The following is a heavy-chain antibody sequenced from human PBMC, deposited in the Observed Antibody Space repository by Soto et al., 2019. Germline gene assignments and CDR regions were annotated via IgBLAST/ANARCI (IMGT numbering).Heavy chain of an antibody. CDR3: SGELYSCGSCGSFDL. Sequence: ASVKVSCKNSGFTFSNSAVQWVRQARGQRLEWIAWIVVGSGTTNYAQNFQGRVTITRDKSTSTAYIVLSSLRSEDTGLDYCSGELYSCGSCGSFDLWGQGTMVTVSS. CDR2: IVVGSGTT. CDR1: GFTFSNSA. D-gene: IGHD2-15*01. V-gene: IGHV1-58*01. J-gene: IGHJ3*01.